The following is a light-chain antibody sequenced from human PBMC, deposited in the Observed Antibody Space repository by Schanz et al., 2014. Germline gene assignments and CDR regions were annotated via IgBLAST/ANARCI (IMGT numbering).Light chain of an antibody. CDR2: DAS. CDR3: QQYNSYSWT. V-gene: IGKV1-5*01. Sequence: DIQLTQSPSTLSASVGDRVTISCRASQSISGRLAWYQQKPGKAPSLLIYDASSLRSGVPSRFSGSGFGTEFTLTISSLQPDDFATYYCQQYNSYSWTFGQGTKVEIK. CDR1: QSISGR. J-gene: IGKJ1*01.